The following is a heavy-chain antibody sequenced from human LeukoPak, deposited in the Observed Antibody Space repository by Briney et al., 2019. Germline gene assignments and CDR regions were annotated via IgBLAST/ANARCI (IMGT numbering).Heavy chain of an antibody. CDR3: ARTAGHYFDY. Sequence: GGSLRLSCAASGFTFRGYSMNWVRQFPGKGLEWVSFITSTSDDMLYADSVKGRFTISRDNAKNTLYLRMNSLRAEDTAVYFCARTAGHYFDYWGQGSLLTVSS. D-gene: IGHD2-21*02. CDR2: ITSTSDDM. CDR1: GFTFRGYS. J-gene: IGHJ4*02. V-gene: IGHV3-21*06.